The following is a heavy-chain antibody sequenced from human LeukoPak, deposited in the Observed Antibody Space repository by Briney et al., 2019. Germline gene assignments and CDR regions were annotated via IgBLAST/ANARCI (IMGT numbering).Heavy chain of an antibody. J-gene: IGHJ5*02. CDR3: ARGGMRYNPYNWFDP. D-gene: IGHD1-14*01. V-gene: IGHV3-48*04. CDR2: ISSSSSTI. Sequence: PGGSLRLSCAASGFTFSSYSMNWVRQAPGKGLEWVSYISSSSSTIYYADSVKGRFTISRDNAKNSLYLQMNSLRAEDTAVYYCARGGMRYNPYNWFDPWGQGTLVTVSS. CDR1: GFTFSSYS.